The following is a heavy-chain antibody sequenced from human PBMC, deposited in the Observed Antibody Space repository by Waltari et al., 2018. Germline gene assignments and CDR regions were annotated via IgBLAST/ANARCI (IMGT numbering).Heavy chain of an antibody. Sequence: QLQLQESGPGLVKPSETLSLTCTVSGGSISSSSYYWGWIRQPPGKGLEWIGSIYYSGRTYYNPSLKSRVTISVDTSKNQFSLKLSSVTAADTAVYYWARPYYYDSSGYFDYWGQGTLVTVSS. CDR1: GGSISSSSYY. D-gene: IGHD3-22*01. CDR3: ARPYYYDSSGYFDY. J-gene: IGHJ4*02. V-gene: IGHV4-39*07. CDR2: IYYSGRT.